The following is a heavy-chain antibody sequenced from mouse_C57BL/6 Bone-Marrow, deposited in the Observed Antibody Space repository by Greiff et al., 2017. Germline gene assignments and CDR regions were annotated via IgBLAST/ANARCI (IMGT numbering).Heavy chain of an antibody. J-gene: IGHJ4*01. CDR1: GFTFSSYA. Sequence: EVKLMESGEGLVKPGGSLKLSCAASGFTFSSYAMSWVRQTPATRLEWVAYISSGGDYIYYADTVKGRFTISRDNARNTLYLQVSSLKSEDTAMYYCTKGYAMDYWGQGTSGTVSS. V-gene: IGHV5-9-1*02. CDR2: ISSGGDYI. CDR3: TKGYAMDY.